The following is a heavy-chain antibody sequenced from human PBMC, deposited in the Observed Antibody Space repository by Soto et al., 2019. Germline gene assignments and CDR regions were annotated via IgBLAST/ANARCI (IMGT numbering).Heavy chain of an antibody. V-gene: IGHV1-69*06. Sequence: QVQLVQSGAEVKKPGSSVKVSCKASGGTFSSYVISSVRQAPGQGLEWMGGIIPMYGTVNYAQRFQDRVTITADTFASTAYMELSSLRSDDTAVYYCARDLGGCSGGSCRYNWFDPWGQGTLVTVSS. CDR1: GGTFSSYV. J-gene: IGHJ5*02. CDR2: IIPMYGTV. CDR3: ARDLGGCSGGSCRYNWFDP. D-gene: IGHD2-15*01.